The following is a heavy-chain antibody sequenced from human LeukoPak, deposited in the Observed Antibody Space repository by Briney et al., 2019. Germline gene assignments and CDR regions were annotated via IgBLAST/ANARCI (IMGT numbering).Heavy chain of an antibody. CDR2: IYYSGST. V-gene: IGHV4-59*01. CDR1: GGSISSYY. Sequence: PSETLSLTCSVSGGSISSYYWSWIRQPPGKGLEWIGYIYYSGSTNYNPSLKSRVTISVDTSKNQFSLKLSSVTAADTAVYYCARAFSGIDWFDPWGQGTLVTVSS. J-gene: IGHJ5*02. CDR3: ARAFSGIDWFDP.